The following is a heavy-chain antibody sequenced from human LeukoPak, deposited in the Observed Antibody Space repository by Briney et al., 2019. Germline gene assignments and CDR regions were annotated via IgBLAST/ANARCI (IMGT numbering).Heavy chain of an antibody. V-gene: IGHV3-48*03. CDR3: ARAGGSYQVFDY. Sequence: GGSLRLSCAASGFTFSSYEMNWVRQAPGKGLEWVSYISSSGSTIYYADSVKGRFTISRDNAKNSLYLQMNSPRAEDTAVYYCARAGGSYQVFDYWGQGTLVTVSS. CDR2: ISSSGSTI. CDR1: GFTFSSYE. D-gene: IGHD1-26*01. J-gene: IGHJ4*02.